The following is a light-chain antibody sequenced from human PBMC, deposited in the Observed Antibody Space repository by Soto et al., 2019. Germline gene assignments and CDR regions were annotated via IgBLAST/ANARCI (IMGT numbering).Light chain of an antibody. V-gene: IGLV2-14*01. CDR1: SSYVGGYNY. J-gene: IGLJ1*01. CDR3: SSYTSSIFYV. CDR2: DVS. Sequence: QSVLTQPASVSGSPGQSITISCTGTSSYVGGYNYVSWYQQHPGKAPKLMIYDVSNRPSGVSNRFSGSKSGNTASLTISGLQAEDEADYYCSSYTSSIFYVFGTGTKVTVL.